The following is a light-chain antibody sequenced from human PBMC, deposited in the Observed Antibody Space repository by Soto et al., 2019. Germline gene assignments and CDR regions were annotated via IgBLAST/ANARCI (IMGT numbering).Light chain of an antibody. CDR1: QRVSSNF. J-gene: IGKJ1*01. Sequence: EIALTQSPGTLSLSPGDRATLSCRASQRVSSNFLAWYQQKPGQAPRLLIYGASIRATGIPDRFSGSGSGTDFTLTNRRLEPEDFTMYFCHQAGSSPRTFGQGTKVELK. V-gene: IGKV3-20*01. CDR2: GAS. CDR3: HQAGSSPRT.